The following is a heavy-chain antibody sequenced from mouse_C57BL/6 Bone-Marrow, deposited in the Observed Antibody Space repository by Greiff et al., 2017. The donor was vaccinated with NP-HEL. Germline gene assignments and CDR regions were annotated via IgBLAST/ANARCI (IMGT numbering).Heavy chain of an antibody. CDR2: IDPETGGT. Sequence: QVQLQQSGAELVRPGASVTLSCKASGYTLTDYEMHWVKQTPVHGLEWIGAIDPETGGTAYNQKFRGKAILTADKSSSTAYMELRSLTSEDSAGYYYTYGNYAMDYWGQGTSVTVSS. D-gene: IGHD1-1*02. V-gene: IGHV1-15*01. CDR3: TYGNYAMDY. CDR1: GYTLTDYE. J-gene: IGHJ4*01.